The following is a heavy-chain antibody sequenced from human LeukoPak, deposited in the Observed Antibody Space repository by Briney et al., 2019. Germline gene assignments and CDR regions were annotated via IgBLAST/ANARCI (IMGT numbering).Heavy chain of an antibody. V-gene: IGHV3-21*01. J-gene: IGHJ6*02. Sequence: NPGGSLRLSCAASGSTFSSYSMNWVRQAPGKGLEWVSSISSSSSYIYYADSVKGRFTISRDNAKNSLYLQMNSLRAEDTAVYYCARECGGSCPHYYYYGMDVWGQGTTVTVSS. D-gene: IGHD2-15*01. CDR3: ARECGGSCPHYYYYGMDV. CDR1: GSTFSSYS. CDR2: ISSSSSYI.